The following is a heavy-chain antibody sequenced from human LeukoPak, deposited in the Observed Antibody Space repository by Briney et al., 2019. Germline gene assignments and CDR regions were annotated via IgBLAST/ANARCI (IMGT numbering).Heavy chain of an antibody. CDR1: DFNFITYA. V-gene: IGHV3-23*01. CDR2: ISGGGDVT. Sequence: GGSLRLSCAASDFNFITYAMSWVRQAPGKGLEWVSTISGGGDVTYYADSVKGRFTISRDNSKNTLYLQMNSLRAEDTAVYYCAKDITMIVVDNWFDPWGQGTLVTVSS. D-gene: IGHD3-22*01. J-gene: IGHJ5*02. CDR3: AKDITMIVVDNWFDP.